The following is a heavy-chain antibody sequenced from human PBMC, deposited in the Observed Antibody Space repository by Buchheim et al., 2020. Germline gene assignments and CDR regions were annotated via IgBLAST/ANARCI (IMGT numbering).Heavy chain of an antibody. CDR1: GFSFSSYA. CDR3: TRSFCSGGSCFDY. Sequence: QVQLVESGGGVVQPGRSLRLSCAASGFSFSSYAMHWVRQAPGKGLEWVATIWYVGTSKYYGDSVKGRFTISRDNAKNTVHLQMDSLRAEDTAVYYCTRSFCSGGSCFDYWGQGTL. D-gene: IGHD2-15*01. J-gene: IGHJ4*03. CDR2: IWYVGTSK. V-gene: IGHV3-33*01.